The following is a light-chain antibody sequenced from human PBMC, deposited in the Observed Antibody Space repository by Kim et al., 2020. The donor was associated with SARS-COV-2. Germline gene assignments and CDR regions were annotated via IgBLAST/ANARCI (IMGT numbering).Light chain of an antibody. V-gene: IGKV1-33*01. CDR3: QQYNHLPIT. CDR1: HDIANN. Sequence: DIQMTQSPSSLSASVGDRVTVTCQASHDIANNLNWFQHKPGKAPKLLIYDASTLESGVPSRFSGSASGPVFTFTISSLQPEDIATYYCQQYNHLPITFGQGTRLEIK. J-gene: IGKJ5*01. CDR2: DAS.